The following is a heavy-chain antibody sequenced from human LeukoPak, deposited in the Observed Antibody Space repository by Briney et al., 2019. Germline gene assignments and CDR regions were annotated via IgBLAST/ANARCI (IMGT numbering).Heavy chain of an antibody. J-gene: IGHJ4*02. V-gene: IGHV3-21*01. D-gene: IGHD2-8*01. CDR1: GFTFSSYS. CDR2: ISSSSSYI. CDR3: ARDLWAVGYCTNGVCYIDY. Sequence: PGGSLRLSCAASGFTFSSYSMNWVRQAPGKGLEWVSSISSSSSYIYYADSVKGRFTISRDNAKNSLYLQMNSLRAEDTAVYYCARDLWAVGYCTNGVCYIDYWGQGTLVTVSS.